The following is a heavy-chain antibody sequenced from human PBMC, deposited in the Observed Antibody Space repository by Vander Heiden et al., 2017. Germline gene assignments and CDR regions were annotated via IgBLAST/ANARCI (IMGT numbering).Heavy chain of an antibody. D-gene: IGHD3-22*01. CDR3: AKPNSTGYYYQAEYFHH. J-gene: IGHJ1*01. CDR1: GFTFSSYA. Sequence: EVQLLESGGDLVQPGGCLRLSCAASGFTFSSYAMNWVRQAPGKGLEWVSGISGSGSSTYYADSVKGRFTISRDDSQNTLYLQMNSLRAADTAVYYCAKPNSTGYYYQAEYFHHWGQGTLVTVSS. CDR2: ISGSGSST. V-gene: IGHV3-23*01.